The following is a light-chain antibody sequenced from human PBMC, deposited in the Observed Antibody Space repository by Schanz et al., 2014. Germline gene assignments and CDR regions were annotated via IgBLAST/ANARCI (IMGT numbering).Light chain of an antibody. CDR3: QQYNDWRT. CDR1: QSVTTN. Sequence: EVVMTQSPATLSVSPGERATLSCRASQSVTTNLAWYQQKPGQAPRLLIYGASTRATGVPARFSGSGSATEFTLTISSLQSEEFAVYYCQQYNDWRTFGQGTKVEVK. J-gene: IGKJ1*01. V-gene: IGKV3-15*01. CDR2: GAS.